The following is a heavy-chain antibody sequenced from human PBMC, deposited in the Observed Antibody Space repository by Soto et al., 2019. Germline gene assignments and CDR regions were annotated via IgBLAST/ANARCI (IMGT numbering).Heavy chain of an antibody. CDR1: GFSLSARPVG. Sequence: QITLKESGPTRVKPTQTLTLTCTFSGFSLSARPVGVAWIRQPPGKALERLELIYWEYDKRYSQSLMRRLTVTKDPSEKKVVLTVTKMDAVYTCIYYCAERVDVNGNWNGGSFVYWGQGALVTVSS. CDR2: IYWEYDK. D-gene: IGHD1-1*01. CDR3: AERVDVNGNWNGGSFVY. V-gene: IGHV2-5*02. J-gene: IGHJ4*02.